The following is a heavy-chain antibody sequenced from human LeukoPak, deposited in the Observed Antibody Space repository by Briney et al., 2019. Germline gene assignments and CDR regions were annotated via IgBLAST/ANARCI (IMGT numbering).Heavy chain of an antibody. CDR2: FDPEDGET. CDR1: GYTLTELS. Sequence: GASVKVSCKVSGYTLTELSMHWVRQAPGRGLEWMGGFDPEDGETIYAQKFQGRVTMTEDTSTDTAYMELSSLRSEDTAVYYCATPFSSSWYFDYWGQGTLVTVSS. CDR3: ATPFSSSWYFDY. D-gene: IGHD6-13*01. V-gene: IGHV1-24*01. J-gene: IGHJ4*02.